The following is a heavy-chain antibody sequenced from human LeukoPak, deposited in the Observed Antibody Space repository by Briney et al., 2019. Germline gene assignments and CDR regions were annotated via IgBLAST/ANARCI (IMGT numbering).Heavy chain of an antibody. CDR2: IIYGGST. V-gene: IGHV4-59*01. Sequence: SETLSLTCTVSGGSISSYYWSWIRQPPGKGLEWIGYIIYGGSTNYNPSLKSRVTISVDTSKKQFSLKLNSVTAADTAVYYCARDSGSSDFDYWGQGTLVTVSS. D-gene: IGHD1-26*01. J-gene: IGHJ4*02. CDR1: GGSISSYY. CDR3: ARDSGSSDFDY.